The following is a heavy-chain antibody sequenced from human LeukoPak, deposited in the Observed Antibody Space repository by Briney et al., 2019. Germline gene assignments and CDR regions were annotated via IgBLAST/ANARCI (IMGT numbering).Heavy chain of an antibody. CDR1: GFTFSTYW. CDR2: IKKDGSEK. CDR3: ARWRGAQSEFEY. J-gene: IGHJ4*02. V-gene: IGHV3-7*01. D-gene: IGHD3-3*01. Sequence: GGSLRLSCTASGFTFSTYWMSWVRQAPGKGLECVASIKKDGSEKEYVDSVKGRFTISRDNAKNSLYLQMISLRAEDTAVYYCARWRGAQSEFEYWGQGTLVTVSS.